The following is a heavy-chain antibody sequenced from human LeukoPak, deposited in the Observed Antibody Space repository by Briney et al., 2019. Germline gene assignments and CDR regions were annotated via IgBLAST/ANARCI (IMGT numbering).Heavy chain of an antibody. CDR1: GGSISSSSYY. V-gene: IGHV4-39*02. Sequence: SETLSLTCTVSGGSISSSSYYWGWIRQPPGKGLEWIGNIYYSGSTYYNPSLKSRVTISVDTSKNHFSLKLSSVTAADTAVYYCARVVGYCSGGSCFSDYYFDYWGQGTLVTASS. CDR2: IYYSGST. D-gene: IGHD2-15*01. J-gene: IGHJ4*02. CDR3: ARVVGYCSGGSCFSDYYFDY.